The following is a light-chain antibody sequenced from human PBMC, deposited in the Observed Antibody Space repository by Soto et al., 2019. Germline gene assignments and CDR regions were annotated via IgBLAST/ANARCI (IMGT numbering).Light chain of an antibody. CDR2: ETS. CDR3: QQRSNWIT. J-gene: IGKJ5*01. CDR1: QSISRW. V-gene: IGKV1-5*03. Sequence: DVQMTQSPSTLSASVGDRVTTTCRASQSISRWLAWYQQTPGKAPKLLIYETSSLEDGVPSRFTGSGSGTDFTLTISSLEPEDFAVYYCQQRSNWITFGQGTRREIK.